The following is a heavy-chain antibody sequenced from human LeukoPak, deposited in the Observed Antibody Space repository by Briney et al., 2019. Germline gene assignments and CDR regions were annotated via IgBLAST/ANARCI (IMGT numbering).Heavy chain of an antibody. CDR3: ARARMGEMATIGAYFDY. Sequence: SETLSLTCTVSGGSISSYYWSWIRQPPGKGPEWIGYIYYSGSTNYNPSLKSRVTISVDTSKNQFSLKLSSVTAADTAVYYCARARMGEMATIGAYFDYWGQGTLVTVSS. V-gene: IGHV4-59*01. D-gene: IGHD5-24*01. CDR2: IYYSGST. CDR1: GGSISSYY. J-gene: IGHJ4*02.